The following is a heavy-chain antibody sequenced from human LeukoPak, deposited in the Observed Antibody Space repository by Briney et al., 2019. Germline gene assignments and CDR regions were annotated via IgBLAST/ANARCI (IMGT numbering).Heavy chain of an antibody. Sequence: GASVKVSCKASGGTFSSYAISWVRQAPGQGLEWMGGIIPIFGTANYAQKFQGRVTMTADESTSTAYMELSSLRSEDTAVYYCARGVPYSSGWYHYYFDYWGQGTLVTVSS. CDR3: ARGVPYSSGWYHYYFDY. CDR2: IIPIFGTA. V-gene: IGHV1-69*13. CDR1: GGTFSSYA. D-gene: IGHD6-19*01. J-gene: IGHJ4*02.